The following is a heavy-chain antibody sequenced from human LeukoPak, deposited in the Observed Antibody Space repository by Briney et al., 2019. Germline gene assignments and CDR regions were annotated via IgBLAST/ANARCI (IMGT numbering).Heavy chain of an antibody. CDR3: ARDRPRALAAAFGY. V-gene: IGHV3-21*01. J-gene: IGHJ4*02. D-gene: IGHD6-13*01. CDR1: GFTFSSYS. CDR2: ISSSSSYI. Sequence: PGGSLRLSCAASGFTFSSYSMNWVRQAPGKGLEWVSSISSSSSYIYYADSVKGRFTISRDNAKNSLYLQINSLRAEDTAVYYCARDRPRALAAAFGYWGQGTLVTVSS.